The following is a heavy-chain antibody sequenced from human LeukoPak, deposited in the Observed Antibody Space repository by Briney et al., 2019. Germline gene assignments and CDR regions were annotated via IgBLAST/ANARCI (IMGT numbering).Heavy chain of an antibody. Sequence: GGSLRLSCAASGFTFSSYAMSWVRQAPGKGLERVSAISGSGGSTYYADSVKGRFTISRDNSKNTLYLQMNSLRAEDTAVYYCAKALSRITIFGVPDYWGQGTLVTVSS. V-gene: IGHV3-23*01. CDR2: ISGSGGST. J-gene: IGHJ4*02. CDR3: AKALSRITIFGVPDY. D-gene: IGHD3-3*01. CDR1: GFTFSSYA.